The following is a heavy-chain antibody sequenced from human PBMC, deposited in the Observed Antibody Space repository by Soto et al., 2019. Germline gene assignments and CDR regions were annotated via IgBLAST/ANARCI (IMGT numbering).Heavy chain of an antibody. V-gene: IGHV1-69*01. CDR1: GGTFSSYA. CDR2: IIPIFGTA. CDR3: AGGGGDCCPYYYYGMDV. Sequence: QVQLVQSGAEVKKPGSSVKVSCKASGGTFSSYAISWVRQAPGQGLEWMGGIIPIFGTANYAQKFQGRVTITADESTSTAYMELSSLRSEDTAVYYCAGGGGDCCPYYYYGMDVWGQGTTVTVSS. J-gene: IGHJ6*02. D-gene: IGHD2-21*02.